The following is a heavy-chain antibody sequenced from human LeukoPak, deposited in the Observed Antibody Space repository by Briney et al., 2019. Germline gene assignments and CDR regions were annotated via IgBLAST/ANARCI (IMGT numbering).Heavy chain of an antibody. Sequence: SETLSLTCAVYGGSFSGYYWSWIRQPPGKGLEWIGEINHSGSTNYNPSLKSRVTISVDTSKNQFSLKLSSVTAADTAVYYCAKYSSNIDGFDIWGQGTMVTVSS. CDR1: GGSFSGYY. V-gene: IGHV4-34*01. D-gene: IGHD6-13*01. J-gene: IGHJ3*02. CDR2: INHSGST. CDR3: AKYSSNIDGFDI.